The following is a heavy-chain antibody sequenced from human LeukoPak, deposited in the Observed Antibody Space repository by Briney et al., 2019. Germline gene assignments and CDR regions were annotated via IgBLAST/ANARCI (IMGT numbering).Heavy chain of an antibody. CDR3: AKDHHTGGFESDY. J-gene: IGHJ4*02. D-gene: IGHD5-18*01. Sequence: GGSLRLSCAASGFTFSSYAMRWVRQAPGKGLEWVAVIWYDGSNKYYADSVKGRFTISRDNSKNTVYLQMNSLISEDTAVYYCAKDHHTGGFESDYWGQGTLVTVSS. V-gene: IGHV3-33*06. CDR1: GFTFSSYA. CDR2: IWYDGSNK.